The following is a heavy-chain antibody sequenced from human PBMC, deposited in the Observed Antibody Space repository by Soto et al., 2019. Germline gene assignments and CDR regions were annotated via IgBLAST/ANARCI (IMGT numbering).Heavy chain of an antibody. CDR2: INPSGGST. CDR3: ARVSAVAVAVGYDFDY. Sequence: ASVKVSCKASGYTFTSYYMHWVRQAPGQGLEWMGIINPSGGSTSYAQEFQGRVTMTRDTSTSTVYMELSSLRSEDTAVYYCARVSAVAVAVGYDFDYWGQGTLVTVSS. CDR1: GYTFTSYY. J-gene: IGHJ4*02. D-gene: IGHD6-19*01. V-gene: IGHV1-46*01.